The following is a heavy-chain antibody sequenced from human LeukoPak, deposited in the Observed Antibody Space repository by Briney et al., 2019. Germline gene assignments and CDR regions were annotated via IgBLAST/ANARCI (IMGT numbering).Heavy chain of an antibody. Sequence: PSETLSLTCAVYGGSFSGYYWSWLRQPPGKGLEWLGEINHSGSTNYNPSLKSRVTISVDTSKNQFSLKLSSVTAADTAVYYCASPPTRYSSSWFLYWGQGTLVTVSS. D-gene: IGHD6-13*01. CDR1: GGSFSGYY. V-gene: IGHV4-34*01. J-gene: IGHJ4*02. CDR3: ASPPTRYSSSWFLY. CDR2: INHSGST.